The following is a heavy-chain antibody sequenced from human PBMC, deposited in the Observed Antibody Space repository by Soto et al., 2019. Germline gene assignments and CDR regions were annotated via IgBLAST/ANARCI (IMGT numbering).Heavy chain of an antibody. CDR3: AHTKDSSGFLTS. J-gene: IGHJ5*02. Sequence: SGPTRVKPTQTLTLTCIFSGFSLSVYGVRVIWFRQPPGETLEWLALIHWNDDKRYSPYLKSRLTITKDTSKNQVVLTLTNLDPLDTGTYFCAHTKDSSGFLTSWGQGILVTVS. D-gene: IGHD3-22*01. V-gene: IGHV2-5*01. CDR2: IHWNDDK. CDR1: GFSLSVYGVR.